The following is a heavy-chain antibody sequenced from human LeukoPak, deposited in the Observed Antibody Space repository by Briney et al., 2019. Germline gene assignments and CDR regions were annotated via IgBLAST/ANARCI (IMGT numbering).Heavy chain of an antibody. CDR3: AKVNYGGIFAS. CDR1: GFTFSAYG. J-gene: IGHJ4*02. CDR2: ISDTARDT. Sequence: PGESLRLSCAASGFTFSAYGMSWVRQAPGKGLEWVSHISDTARDTWYADSVKGRFIISRDNSRDTVYLQMSSLRPEDTALYFCAKVNYGGIFASWGQGTLVTVSS. D-gene: IGHD4-17*01. V-gene: IGHV3-23*01.